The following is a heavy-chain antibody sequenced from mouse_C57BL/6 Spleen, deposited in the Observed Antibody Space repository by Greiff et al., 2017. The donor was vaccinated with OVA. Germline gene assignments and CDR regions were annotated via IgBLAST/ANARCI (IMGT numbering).Heavy chain of an antibody. V-gene: IGHV1-72*01. CDR3: AIYYDSSFDYFDY. CDR2: IDPNSGGT. D-gene: IGHD1-1*01. CDR1: GYTFTSYW. Sequence: QVQLQQPGAELVKPGASVQLSCKASGYTFTSYWMHWVKQRPGRGLEWIGRIDPNSGGTKYNEKFKSKATLTVDKSSSTAYMQLSSLTSEDSAVYYGAIYYDSSFDYFDYWGQGTTLTVSS. J-gene: IGHJ2*01.